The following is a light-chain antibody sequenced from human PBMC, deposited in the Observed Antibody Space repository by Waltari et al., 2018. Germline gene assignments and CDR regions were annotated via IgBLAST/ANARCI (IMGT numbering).Light chain of an antibody. CDR2: ESS. CDR1: RSGSRF. CDR3: QKYGTLPAT. V-gene: IGKV3-20*01. Sequence: EIVLTQSSGTLSLPAGESATLSCRARRSGSRFLAWDQQKPGQAPRHLIYESSTRATDIPHKFNGSGSGTDFSLTISRLEPEDFAVYYCQKYGTLPATFGQGTKVDIK. J-gene: IGKJ1*01.